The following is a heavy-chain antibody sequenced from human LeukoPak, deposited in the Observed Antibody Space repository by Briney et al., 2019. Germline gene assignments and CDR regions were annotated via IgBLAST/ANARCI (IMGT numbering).Heavy chain of an antibody. V-gene: IGHV3-30*02. CDR2: IRYDGSNE. D-gene: IGHD2-2*01. CDR1: GFTFSSYG. CDR3: AKDHCSSTSCFYFDY. Sequence: GGSLRLSCAASGFTFSSYGMHWVRQAPGKGLEWVAFIRYDGSNEYYADSVKGRFTISRDNSKNTLYLQMNSLRAEDLAVYYCAKDHCSSTSCFYFDYWGQGTLVTVSS. J-gene: IGHJ4*02.